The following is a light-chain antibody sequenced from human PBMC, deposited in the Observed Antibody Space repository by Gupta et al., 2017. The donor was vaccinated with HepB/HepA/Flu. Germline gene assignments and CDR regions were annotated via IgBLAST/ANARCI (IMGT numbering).Light chain of an antibody. Sequence: GDRVTFTCRASQSIASFLNWYQQKPGMAPKLLIYAASSLQSGVPARFSGSGSGTDFTLTITSLQPEDFATCYCQQSFSTPPAATFGGGSKLEI. CDR2: AAS. J-gene: IGKJ4*01. CDR1: QSIASF. CDR3: QQSFSTPPAAT. V-gene: IGKV1-39*01.